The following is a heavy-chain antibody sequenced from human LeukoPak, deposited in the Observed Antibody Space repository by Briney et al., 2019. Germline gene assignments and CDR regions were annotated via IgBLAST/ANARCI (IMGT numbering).Heavy chain of an antibody. Sequence: SETLSLTCTVSGGSISSSSYYWGWIRQPPGKGLEWIGSIYYSGSTYYNPSLKSRVTISVDTSKNQFSLKLSSVTAADTAVYYCASKKVRMRVTRGGAFDIWGQGTMVTVSS. CDR2: IYYSGST. V-gene: IGHV4-39*07. CDR1: GGSISSSSYY. D-gene: IGHD2-15*01. CDR3: ASKKVRMRVTRGGAFDI. J-gene: IGHJ3*02.